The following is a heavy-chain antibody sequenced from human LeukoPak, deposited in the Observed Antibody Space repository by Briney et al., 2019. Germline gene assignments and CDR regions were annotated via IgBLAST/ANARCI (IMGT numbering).Heavy chain of an antibody. CDR3: AKNQLWFGGKMDV. V-gene: IGHV7-4-1*02. CDR2: INTNTGNP. J-gene: IGHJ6*04. CDR1: GYTFNTYT. D-gene: IGHD3-10*01. Sequence: ASVKVSCKASGYTFNTYTMNWVRQAPGQGLEWMGWINTNTGNPTYAQGFTGRFVFSLDTSVSTAYLQISSLKAEDTAVYYCAKNQLWFGGKMDVWGKGTTVTVSS.